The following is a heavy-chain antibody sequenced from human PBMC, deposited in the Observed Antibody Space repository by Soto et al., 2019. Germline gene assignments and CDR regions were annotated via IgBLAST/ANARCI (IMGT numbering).Heavy chain of an antibody. CDR1: GFTFSSYA. CDR2: ISGNGAGT. J-gene: IGHJ4*02. CDR3: AGGGSYHSLDY. D-gene: IGHD1-26*01. V-gene: IGHV3-23*01. Sequence: EVQLLESGGGLVQPGGSLRLSCAASGFTFSSYAMNWVRQAPGKGLEWVSSISGNGAGTYYADSVKGRFTISRDNSKDTLYLQMNSLRAEDTAVYDCAGGGSYHSLDYWGQGTLVTVSS.